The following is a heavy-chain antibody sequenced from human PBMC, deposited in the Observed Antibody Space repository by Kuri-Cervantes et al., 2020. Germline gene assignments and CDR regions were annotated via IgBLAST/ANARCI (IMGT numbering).Heavy chain of an antibody. Sequence: GSLRLSCTVSGGSISSSSYYWGWIRQPPGKGLEWIGSIYYSGSTYYNPSLKSRVTISVDTSKNQFSLKLSSVTAADTAVYYCARDADYYDSSGLGAFDIWGQGTMVTVS. J-gene: IGHJ3*02. CDR2: IYYSGST. D-gene: IGHD3-22*01. CDR3: ARDADYYDSSGLGAFDI. CDR1: GGSISSSSYY. V-gene: IGHV4-39*07.